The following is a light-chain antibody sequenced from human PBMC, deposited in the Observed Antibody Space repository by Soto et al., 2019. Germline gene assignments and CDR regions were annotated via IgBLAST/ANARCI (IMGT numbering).Light chain of an antibody. V-gene: IGKV1-5*03. CDR3: QQYNSYPWT. CDR2: KAS. J-gene: IGKJ1*01. Sequence: DIQMTQSPSTLSASVGDRVTITCRASQSNSSWLAWYQQKPGKAPKLLIYKASSLESGVPSRFSGSGSGTEFTLTISSLQPDDFATYYCQQYNSYPWTFGQGTKVEI. CDR1: QSNSSW.